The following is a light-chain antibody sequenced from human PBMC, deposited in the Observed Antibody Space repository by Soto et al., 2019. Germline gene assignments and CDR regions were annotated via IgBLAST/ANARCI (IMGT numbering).Light chain of an antibody. CDR1: QGIRND. CDR2: AAS. V-gene: IGKV1-6*01. Sequence: HMSGPPSARPVPFRASFPIACRASQGIRNDLGWYQQKPGKAPKLLIYAASSLQSGVPSRFSGSGSGTDFTLTISSLQPEDFATYYCLQDYNYPWTFGQGTKVDI. CDR3: LQDYNYPWT. J-gene: IGKJ1*01.